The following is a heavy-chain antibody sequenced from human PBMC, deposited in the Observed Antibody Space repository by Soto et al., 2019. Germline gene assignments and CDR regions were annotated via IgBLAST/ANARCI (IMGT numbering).Heavy chain of an antibody. CDR3: ARDQYDSNPCDY. CDR1: GPTCLTYE. D-gene: IGHD3-22*01. V-gene: IGHV1-18*04. CDR2: ISAYNGNT. Sequence: VAVSRGGSGPTCLTYELSCLRPSPGQGFEWMGWISAYNGNTKDAQKLQGRVTMTTETSTSTAYMELRSLRSDDTAGYYCARDQYDSNPCDYWGQGTRVNASA. J-gene: IGHJ4*02.